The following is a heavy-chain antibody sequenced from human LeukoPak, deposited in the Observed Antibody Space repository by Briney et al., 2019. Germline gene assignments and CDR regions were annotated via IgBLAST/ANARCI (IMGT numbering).Heavy chain of an antibody. D-gene: IGHD3-16*01. CDR1: GGTFNTYT. Sequence: SVKVSCKTSGGTFNTYTISWVRQAPGQGLEWMGRITPILGITNYAQNFQGRVTLTADKSTSTVYMELSSLRSGDTAVYYCARDYADYFYYYMDVWGKGTTVTVSS. V-gene: IGHV1-69*04. CDR3: ARDYADYFYYYMDV. CDR2: ITPILGIT. J-gene: IGHJ6*03.